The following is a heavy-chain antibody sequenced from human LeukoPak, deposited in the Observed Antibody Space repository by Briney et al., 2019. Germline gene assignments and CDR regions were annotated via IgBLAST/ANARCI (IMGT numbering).Heavy chain of an antibody. V-gene: IGHV1-2*02. CDR3: ARDSVTGFDP. CDR1: GYTFTGYY. J-gene: IGHJ5*02. CDR2: INPNSGGT. D-gene: IGHD4-11*01. Sequence: VASVTVSCKASGYTFTGYYMHWVRQAPGQGLEWMGWINPNSGGTDYAQMFQGRVTMTRDTSISTAYMELSRLRSDDTAVYYCARDSVTGFDPWGQGTLVTVSS.